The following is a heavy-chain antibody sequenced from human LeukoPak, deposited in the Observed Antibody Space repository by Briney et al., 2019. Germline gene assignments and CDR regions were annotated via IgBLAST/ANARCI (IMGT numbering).Heavy chain of an antibody. J-gene: IGHJ5*02. D-gene: IGHD3-3*01. CDR3: ASISAVFGEVRWFDP. CDR1: GASISSYSSY. CDR2: RYDSGTN. Sequence: SETLSLTCTVSGASISSYSSYWGWIRQPPGKELEWIGNRYDSGTNYSNPSLRRRITISIDTSNNQFSLKLTSVTAADPAVYFCASISAVFGEVRWFDPWGQGTLVTVSS. V-gene: IGHV4-39*07.